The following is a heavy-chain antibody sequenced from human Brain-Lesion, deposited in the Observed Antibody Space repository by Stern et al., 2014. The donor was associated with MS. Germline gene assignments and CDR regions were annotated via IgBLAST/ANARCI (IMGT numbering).Heavy chain of an antibody. V-gene: IGHV1-24*01. CDR1: GYTLPELS. CDR3: ATLAPGAGGNYYRHFDY. CDR2: FGPEDGET. Sequence: VQLVESGAEVKQPGASVKVSCKVSGYTLPELSLHWVRQAPLKGLEWLGGFGPEDGETIYAQKFQGRVTRTEDTSTDTAYMELSSLRSEDTAVYYCATLAPGAGGNYYRHFDYWGQGTLVTVSS. D-gene: IGHD1-26*01. J-gene: IGHJ4*02.